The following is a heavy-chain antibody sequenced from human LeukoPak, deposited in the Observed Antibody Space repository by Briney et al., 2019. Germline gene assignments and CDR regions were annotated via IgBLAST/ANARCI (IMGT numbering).Heavy chain of an antibody. V-gene: IGHV4-59*01. CDR2: IYYTGAT. CDR3: ARAGYSYGTGYYFDY. J-gene: IGHJ4*02. D-gene: IGHD5-18*01. Sequence: KPSETLSLTCTVSGGSISSYYWSWIRLPPGKGLEWIGYIYYTGATYYNPSLKSRVTISLDTSKNQSSPKLSSVTAADAAVYYCARAGYSYGTGYYFDYWGQGALVTVSS. CDR1: GGSISSYY.